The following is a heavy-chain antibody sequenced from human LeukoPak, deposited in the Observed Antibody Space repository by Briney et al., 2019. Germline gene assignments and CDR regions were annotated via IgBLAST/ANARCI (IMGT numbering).Heavy chain of an antibody. CDR3: ARVMGASWFFYLDV. CDR2: IYYSGST. Sequence: SETLSLTCTVSGGSISSYYWSWIRQPPGKGLEWIGYIYYSGSTNYNPSLKSRVTISVDTSKNQFSLKLSSATAADTAVYYCARVMGASWFFYLDVWGKGTTVTVSS. V-gene: IGHV4-59*01. CDR1: GGSISSYY. J-gene: IGHJ6*04. D-gene: IGHD3-16*02.